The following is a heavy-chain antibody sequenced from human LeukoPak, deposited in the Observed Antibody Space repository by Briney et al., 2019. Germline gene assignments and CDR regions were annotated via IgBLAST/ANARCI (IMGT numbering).Heavy chain of an antibody. CDR2: IKSKTDGGTT. CDR1: GFTFSSYE. V-gene: IGHV3-15*01. J-gene: IGHJ4*02. CDR3: ARANYIWGSFPTALDY. Sequence: PGGSLRLSCAASGFTFSSYEMNWVRQAPGKGLEWVGRIKSKTDGGTTDYAAPVKGRFTISRDDSKNTVSLQMNSVKTEDTAVYYCARANYIWGSFPTALDYWGQGTLVTVSS. D-gene: IGHD3-16*01.